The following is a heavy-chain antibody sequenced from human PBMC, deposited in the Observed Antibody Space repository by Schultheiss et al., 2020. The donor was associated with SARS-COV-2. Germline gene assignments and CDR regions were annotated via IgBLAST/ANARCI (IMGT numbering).Heavy chain of an antibody. J-gene: IGHJ4*02. V-gene: IGHV4-31*11. CDR2: IYYSGST. Sequence: SETLSLTCAVYGGSFSTYYWSWIRQHPGKGLEWIGYIYYSGSTYYNPSLKSRVTISVDTSKNQFSLKLSSVTAADTAMYYCAREIGCSGGSCYRVFDYWGQGTLVTVSS. D-gene: IGHD2-15*01. CDR1: GGSFSTYY. CDR3: AREIGCSGGSCYRVFDY.